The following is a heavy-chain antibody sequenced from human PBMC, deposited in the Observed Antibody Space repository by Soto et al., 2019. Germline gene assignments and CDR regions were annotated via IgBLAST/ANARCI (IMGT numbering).Heavy chain of an antibody. Sequence: PSETLSLTCAVYCGSFSGYYWSWIRQPPGKGLEWIGEINHSGSTNYNPSLKSRVTISVDTSKSQFSLKLSSVTAADTAVYYCARDCYYGSGSYYDLPYYYYMDVWGKGTTVTVSS. J-gene: IGHJ6*03. V-gene: IGHV4-34*01. CDR1: CGSFSGYY. D-gene: IGHD3-10*01. CDR2: INHSGST. CDR3: ARDCYYGSGSYYDLPYYYYMDV.